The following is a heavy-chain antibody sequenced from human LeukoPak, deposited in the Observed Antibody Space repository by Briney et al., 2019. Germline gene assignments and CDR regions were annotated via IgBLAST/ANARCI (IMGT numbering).Heavy chain of an antibody. CDR3: AREGYCSSTSCYEPYYYGMDV. D-gene: IGHD2-2*01. V-gene: IGHV1-2*02. CDR2: INPNSGER. Sequence: ASVKVSCKASGYTFTAYYLHWVRQAPGQGLEWMAWINPNSGERNSAQKFQDRVTMTRDTSISTAYMELSRLRSDDTAVYYCAREGYCSSTSCYEPYYYGMDVWGQGTTVTVSS. CDR1: GYTFTAYY. J-gene: IGHJ6*02.